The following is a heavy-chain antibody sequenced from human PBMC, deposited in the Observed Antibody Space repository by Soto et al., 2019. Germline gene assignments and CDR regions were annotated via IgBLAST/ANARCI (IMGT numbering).Heavy chain of an antibody. CDR3: ARSYSSPLYYFDY. J-gene: IGHJ4*02. V-gene: IGHV4-59*08. Sequence: NPSETLSLTCTVSGGSISSYYWSWIRQPPGKGLEWIGYIYYNGSTNYNPSLKSRVTISVDTSKNQFSLKLSSVTAADTAVYYCARSYSSPLYYFDYWGQGTLVTVSS. D-gene: IGHD3-22*01. CDR2: IYYNGST. CDR1: GGSISSYY.